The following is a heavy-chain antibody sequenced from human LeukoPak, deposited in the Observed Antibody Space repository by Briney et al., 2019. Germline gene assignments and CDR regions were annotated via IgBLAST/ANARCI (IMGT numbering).Heavy chain of an antibody. CDR3: AKDVSTGWSFDS. J-gene: IGHJ4*02. CDR2: ISYDGSDK. CDR1: GFTYNNYG. V-gene: IGHV3-30*02. Sequence: PGGSLRLSCAASGFTYNNYGRHWVRQAPGKGLEWVTFISYDGSDKSYADSVKGLFIISRDNSKKTLYVQMNSLTTDDTAVYYCAKDVSTGWSFDSWGQGTLATVSS. D-gene: IGHD6-19*01.